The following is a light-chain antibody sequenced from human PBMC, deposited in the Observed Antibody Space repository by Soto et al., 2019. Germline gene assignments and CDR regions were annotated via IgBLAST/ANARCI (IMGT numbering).Light chain of an antibody. CDR1: GGSIANNY. CDR2: QDN. J-gene: IGLJ2*01. CDR3: SSYAGNIGVR. V-gene: IGLV6-57*04. Sequence: NFMLTQPHSVSESPGKTVTISCTRSGGSIANNYVQWYQQRPGSAPTPVIFQDNERPSGVPDRFSGSIDSSSNSASLTVSGLQPEDEADYYCSSYAGNIGVRFGGGTKLTVL.